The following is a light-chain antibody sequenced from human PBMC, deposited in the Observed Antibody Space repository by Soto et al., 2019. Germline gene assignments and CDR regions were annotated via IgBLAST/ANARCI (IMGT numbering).Light chain of an antibody. CDR2: KAS. V-gene: IGKV1-5*03. CDR1: QSISIW. J-gene: IGKJ1*01. Sequence: DIPMTQSPSTLSASVGDRVTITCRASQSISIWLAWYQQKPGKAPKLLIYKASSLEGGVPSRFSGSGSGTEFTLTISCLQPDDFATYYCQQYNSYPWTFGQGTKVEIK. CDR3: QQYNSYPWT.